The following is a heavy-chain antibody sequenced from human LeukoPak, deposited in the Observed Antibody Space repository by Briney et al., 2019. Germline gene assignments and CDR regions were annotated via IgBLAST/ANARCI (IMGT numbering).Heavy chain of an antibody. CDR3: AILGGVGATYFDY. D-gene: IGHD1-26*01. Sequence: ASVKVSCKASGGTFSSHTISWVRRAPGQGLEWMGRIIPILGIANYAQKFQGRVTITADKSTSTAYMELSSLRSEDTAVYYCAILGGVGATYFDYWGQGTLVTVSS. J-gene: IGHJ4*02. CDR1: GGTFSSHT. CDR2: IIPILGIA. V-gene: IGHV1-69*02.